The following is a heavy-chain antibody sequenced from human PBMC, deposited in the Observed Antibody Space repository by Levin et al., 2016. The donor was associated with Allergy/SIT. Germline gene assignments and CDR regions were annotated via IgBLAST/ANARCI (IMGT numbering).Heavy chain of an antibody. Sequence: GESLKISCVASGFTFSHHFMDWVRQAPGKGLEWVGRSRNIANSYTTEYAVSVQGRFSISRDDSQNSLYLQMDSLRVDDTALYHCARSRYSDYGDHNWLHPWGQGTLVTVSS. D-gene: IGHD4-17*01. CDR1: GFTFSHHF. CDR3: ARSRYSDYGDHNWLHP. J-gene: IGHJ5*02. V-gene: IGHV3-72*01. CDR2: SRNIANSYTT.